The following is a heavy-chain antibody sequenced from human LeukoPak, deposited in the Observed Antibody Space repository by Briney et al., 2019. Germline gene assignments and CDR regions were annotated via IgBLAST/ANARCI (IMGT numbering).Heavy chain of an antibody. V-gene: IGHV4-34*01. D-gene: IGHD1-1*01. J-gene: IGHJ6*02. CDR1: GGSFSGYY. Sequence: SETLSLTCAVYGGSFSGYYWSWIRQPPEKGLEWIGEINRSGSTNYNPSLKSRVTISVDTSKNQFSLKLSSVTAADTAVYYCRSERYYGMDVWGQGTTVTVSS. CDR3: RSERYYGMDV. CDR2: INRSGST.